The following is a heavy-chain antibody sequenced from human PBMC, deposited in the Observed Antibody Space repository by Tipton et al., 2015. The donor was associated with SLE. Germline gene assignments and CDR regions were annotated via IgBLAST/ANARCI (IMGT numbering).Heavy chain of an antibody. J-gene: IGHJ4*02. CDR1: GFTFSTYG. CDR2: IWYDGSNK. CDR3: ARDRVVGAEGGGSYLDS. V-gene: IGHV3-33*01. Sequence: SLRLSCAASGFTFSTYGMHWVRQAPGKGLEWVAVIWYDGSNKYYADSVKGRFTISRDNSKNTLYLQMNSLRAEDTAVYYCARDRVVGAEGGGSYLDSWGPGSLVTVSS. D-gene: IGHD1-26*01.